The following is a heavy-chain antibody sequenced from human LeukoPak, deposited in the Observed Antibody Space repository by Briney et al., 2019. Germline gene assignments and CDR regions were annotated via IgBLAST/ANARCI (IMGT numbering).Heavy chain of an antibody. CDR2: ISYDGSII. D-gene: IGHD3-22*01. CDR3: AKYLSGSFDY. Sequence: GSLRLYCPASGFTFTSYAMNWVGHATGKGMEWVAVISYDGSIIYYADYVKGRFTISSQESKNTTYLQMNCIACEDTAVYYCAKYLSGSFDYWGPGTLVTVSS. V-gene: IGHV3-30-3*01. J-gene: IGHJ4*02. CDR1: GFTFTSYA.